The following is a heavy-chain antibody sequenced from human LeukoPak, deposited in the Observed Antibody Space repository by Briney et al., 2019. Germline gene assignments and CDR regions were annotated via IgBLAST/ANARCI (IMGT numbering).Heavy chain of an antibody. V-gene: IGHV3-48*02. CDR3: ARRAYNWGAFDI. J-gene: IGHJ3*02. Sequence: GGSLRLSCAASGFSFSTYSMNWVRQAPGRGLEWISYISSSSSTIYYADSVKGRFTISRDNAKNSLYLQMNSLRDEDTAVYYCARRAYNWGAFDIWGQGTMVTVSS. CDR2: ISSSSSTI. CDR1: GFSFSTYS. D-gene: IGHD5-24*01.